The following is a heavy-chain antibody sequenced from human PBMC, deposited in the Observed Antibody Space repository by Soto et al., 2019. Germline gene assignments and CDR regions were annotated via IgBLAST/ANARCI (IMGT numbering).Heavy chain of an antibody. CDR1: GFTFSSYS. Sequence: EVQLVESGGGLVKPGGSLRLSCAASGFTFSSYSMNWVRQAPGKGLEWVSSISSSSSYIYYADSVKGRFTSSRDNXKXXLYLQMNSLRAEDTAVYYCARDLYSSSWYPYYFDYWGQGTLVTVSS. D-gene: IGHD6-13*01. CDR2: ISSSSSYI. J-gene: IGHJ4*02. CDR3: ARDLYSSSWYPYYFDY. V-gene: IGHV3-21*01.